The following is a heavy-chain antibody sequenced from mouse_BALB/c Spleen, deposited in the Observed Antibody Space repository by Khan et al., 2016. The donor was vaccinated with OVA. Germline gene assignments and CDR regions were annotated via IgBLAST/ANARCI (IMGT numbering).Heavy chain of an antibody. D-gene: IGHD1-1*01. CDR2: VSTGGSYT. V-gene: IGHV5-6*01. CDR3: TRLAYYYDSEGFAY. CDR1: GFTFSTYG. J-gene: IGHJ3*01. Sequence: EVELVASGGDLVKPGGSLKLSCAASGFTFSTYGMSWVRQAPDKRLEWVATVSTGGSYTYYPDSVKGRFTISRDNAKNTLYLQMSGLRSEDTAMFYCTRLAYYYDSEGFAYWGQGTRVTVSA.